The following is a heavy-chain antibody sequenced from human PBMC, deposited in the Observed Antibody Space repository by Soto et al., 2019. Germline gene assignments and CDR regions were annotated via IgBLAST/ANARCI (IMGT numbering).Heavy chain of an antibody. CDR3: ARDRSPDYSNYYYYYYGMDV. CDR2: ISYDGSNK. D-gene: IGHD4-4*01. J-gene: IGHJ6*02. V-gene: IGHV3-30*04. CDR1: GFTFSSYA. Sequence: GGSLRLSCAASGFTFSSYAMHWVRQAPGKGLEWVAVISYDGSNKYYADSVKGRFTISRDNSKNTLYLQMNSLRAEDTAVYYCARDRSPDYSNYYYYYYGMDVWGQGTTVTVSS.